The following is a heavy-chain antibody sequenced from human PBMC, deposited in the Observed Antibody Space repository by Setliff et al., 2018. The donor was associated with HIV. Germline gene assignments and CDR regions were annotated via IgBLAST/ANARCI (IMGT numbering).Heavy chain of an antibody. CDR3: ARSFLPFYYGRSGPKVDFYY. CDR2: IYPGDSDT. D-gene: IGHD3-22*01. CDR1: GYSFTRYW. Sequence: GESLKISCKGSGYSFTRYWIGWVRQMPGKGLEWMGIIYPGDSDTRYSPSVQGQVTISADKSIDTAYLQWSSLKASDTAMYYCARSFLPFYYGRSGPKVDFYYWGQGTLVTVSS. J-gene: IGHJ4*02. V-gene: IGHV5-51*01.